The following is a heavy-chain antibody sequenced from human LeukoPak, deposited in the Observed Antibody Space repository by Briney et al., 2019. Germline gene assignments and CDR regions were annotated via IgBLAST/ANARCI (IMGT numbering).Heavy chain of an antibody. CDR2: IDPSDSYT. CDR1: GYTFTSYW. D-gene: IGHD5-12*01. Sequence: GEPLRISCKGSGYTFTSYWITWVRQMPGKSLEWMGRIDPSDSYTNYSPSFQGHVTISADKSISTAYLQWSSLKASDTAMYYCARGYSGYDAVDYWGQGTLVTVSS. CDR3: ARGYSGYDAVDY. V-gene: IGHV5-10-1*01. J-gene: IGHJ4*02.